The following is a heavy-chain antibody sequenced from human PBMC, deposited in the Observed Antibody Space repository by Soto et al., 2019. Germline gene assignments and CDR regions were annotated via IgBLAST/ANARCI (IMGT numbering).Heavy chain of an antibody. CDR2: IYHSGST. V-gene: IGHV4-30-2*01. CDR1: GGSISSGDYS. Sequence: QLQLQESGSGLVKPSQTLSLTCAVSGGSISSGDYSWRWIRQPPGKGMEWIGYIYHSGSTSYNPSLKSRVTISIDRSKNQFSLKLSSVTAADTAVYYCAREFDYWGQGTLVTVSS. J-gene: IGHJ4*02. CDR3: AREFDY.